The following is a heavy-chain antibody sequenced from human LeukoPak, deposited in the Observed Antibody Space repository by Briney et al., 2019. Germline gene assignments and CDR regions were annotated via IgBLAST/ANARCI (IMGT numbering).Heavy chain of an antibody. Sequence: SEALSLTCAVYGGSFSGYYWSWIRQPPGKGLEWIGKINHSGSTNYNPSLKSRVTISVDTSKNQFSLKLSSVTAADTAVYYCARVLTMVRGVVGQYYSDYWGQGTLVTVSS. V-gene: IGHV4-34*01. J-gene: IGHJ4*02. CDR3: ARVLTMVRGVVGQYYSDY. CDR2: INHSGST. D-gene: IGHD3-10*01. CDR1: GGSFSGYY.